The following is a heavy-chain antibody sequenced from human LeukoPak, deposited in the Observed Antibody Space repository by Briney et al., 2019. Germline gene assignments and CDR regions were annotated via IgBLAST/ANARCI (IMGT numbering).Heavy chain of an antibody. CDR1: GFTFSNYE. Sequence: GRSLRLSCAASGFTFSNYEMHWVRQAPGKGLEWVAVISYDGSNKYYADSVKGRFTISRDNSKNTLYLQMNSLRAEDTAVYYCARITAVAGDIWGQGTLVTVSS. CDR2: ISYDGSNK. D-gene: IGHD6-19*01. V-gene: IGHV3-30*01. CDR3: ARITAVAGDI. J-gene: IGHJ4*02.